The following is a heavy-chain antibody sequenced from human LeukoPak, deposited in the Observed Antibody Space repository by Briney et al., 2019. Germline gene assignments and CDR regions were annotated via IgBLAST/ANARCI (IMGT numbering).Heavy chain of an antibody. CDR2: ISFDGSNK. CDR1: GFTFSSYA. V-gene: IGHV3-30*03. Sequence: PGRSLRLSCAASGFTFSSYAMHWVRQAPGKGLKWVADISFDGSNKFYAEFVKGRFTISRDNSKNTLYLQMNSLRAEDTAVYYCARGTKTVTPPDYWGQGTLVTVSS. CDR3: ARGTKTVTPPDY. J-gene: IGHJ4*02. D-gene: IGHD3-16*02.